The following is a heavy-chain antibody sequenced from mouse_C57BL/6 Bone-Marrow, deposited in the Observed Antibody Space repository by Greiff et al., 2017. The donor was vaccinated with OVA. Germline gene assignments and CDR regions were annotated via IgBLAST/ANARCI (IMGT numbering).Heavy chain of an antibody. J-gene: IGHJ3*01. D-gene: IGHD1-1*01. CDR2: IWSDGST. CDR3: ARHQHYGISYEFAY. CDR1: GFSLTSYG. V-gene: IGHV2-6-1*01. Sequence: VKVVESGPGLVAPSQSLSITCTVSGFSLTSYGVHWVRQPPGKGLEWLVVIWSDGSTTYNSALKSRLSISKDNSKSQVFLKMNSLQTDDTAMYYCARHQHYGISYEFAYWGQGTLVTVSA.